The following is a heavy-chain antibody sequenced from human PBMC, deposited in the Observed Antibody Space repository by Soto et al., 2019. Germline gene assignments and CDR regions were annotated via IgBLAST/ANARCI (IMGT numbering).Heavy chain of an antibody. CDR2: ISGSGDTT. J-gene: IGHJ4*02. CDR3: AIIMTGYYSPYDY. CDR1: GFTFSNYA. V-gene: IGHV3-23*01. Sequence: PGGSLRLSCAGSGFTFSNYAMTWVLRAPGKGLEWVSSISGSGDTTYYADSVRGRFIISIDNSKNTMCLQMNSLRAEDTAVYYCAIIMTGYYSPYDYWGQGTQVTVSS. D-gene: IGHD3-9*01.